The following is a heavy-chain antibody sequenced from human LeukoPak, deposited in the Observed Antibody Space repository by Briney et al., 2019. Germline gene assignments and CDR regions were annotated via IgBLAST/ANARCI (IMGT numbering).Heavy chain of an antibody. D-gene: IGHD3-3*01. CDR1: GFTFSCCW. CDR3: ARVRSGYYIDY. J-gene: IGHJ4*02. V-gene: IGHV3-7*01. CDR2: IKEDGSAK. Sequence: GGSLRLSCAASGFTFSCCWMSWVRQAPGKGLEWVANIKEDGSAKYYVDSVKGRFTISRDNAKNSLFLQMNSLRVEDTAVYYCARVRSGYYIDYWGQGTLVTVSS.